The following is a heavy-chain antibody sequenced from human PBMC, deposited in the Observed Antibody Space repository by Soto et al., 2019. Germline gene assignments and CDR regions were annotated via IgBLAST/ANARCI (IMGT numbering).Heavy chain of an antibody. V-gene: IGHV3-23*01. Sequence: PGGSLRLSCADSGFTFPNYVMSWVRQAPGKGLEWVSAISASGGSTYYADSVKGRFTVSRDNSKNTLYLQMSSLRAEDTAVYYCAKDFVGTKADFFDYWGQGTLVTVSS. CDR3: AKDFVGTKADFFDY. J-gene: IGHJ4*02. CDR2: ISASGGST. D-gene: IGHD1-26*01. CDR1: GFTFPNYV.